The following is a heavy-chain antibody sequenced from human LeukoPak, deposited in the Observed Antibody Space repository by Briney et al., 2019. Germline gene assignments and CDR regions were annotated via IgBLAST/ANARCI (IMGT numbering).Heavy chain of an antibody. CDR2: IYSGGST. D-gene: IGHD1-26*01. CDR3: ARGGREADYYYYYYGMDV. Sequence: PGGSLRLSCAASGFTVSSNYMSWVRQAPGKGLEWVSVIYSGGSTYYADSVKGRFTISRDNSKNTLYLQMNSLRAEDTAVYYCARGGREADYYYYYYGMDVWGQGTTVIVSS. J-gene: IGHJ6*02. V-gene: IGHV3-53*01. CDR1: GFTVSSNY.